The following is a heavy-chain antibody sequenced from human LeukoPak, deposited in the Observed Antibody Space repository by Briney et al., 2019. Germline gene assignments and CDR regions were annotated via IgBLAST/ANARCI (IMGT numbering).Heavy chain of an antibody. CDR3: AAGRVVVGPTDY. J-gene: IGHJ4*02. CDR2: IDPSDSYT. V-gene: IGHV5-10-1*01. Sequence: GESLRISCKASGYTFTSYWIGWVRQMPGKGLEWMGRIDPSDSYTNYSPSFQGHVTISADKSISTAYLQWSSLKASDTAMYYCAAGRVVVGPTDYWGQGTLVTVSS. D-gene: IGHD2-15*01. CDR1: GYTFTSYW.